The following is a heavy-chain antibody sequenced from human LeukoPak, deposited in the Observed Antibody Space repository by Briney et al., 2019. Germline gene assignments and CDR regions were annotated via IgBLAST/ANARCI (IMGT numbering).Heavy chain of an antibody. CDR3: AKVGYCSGGSCLYYFDY. J-gene: IGHJ4*02. D-gene: IGHD2-15*01. CDR2: IKQDGSRS. Sequence: GGSLRLSLAASGFTFSRYWMAWVRQAPGKGLEWVANIKQDGSRSHYLDSVEGRFTISRDNTKSSLYLHMNSLRAEDTAVYYCAKVGYCSGGSCLYYFDYWGQGTLVTVSS. V-gene: IGHV3-7*01. CDR1: GFTFSRYW.